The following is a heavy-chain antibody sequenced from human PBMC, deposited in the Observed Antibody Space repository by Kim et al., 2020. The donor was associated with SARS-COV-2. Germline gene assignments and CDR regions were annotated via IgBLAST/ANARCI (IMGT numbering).Heavy chain of an antibody. CDR2: INAGNGNT. J-gene: IGHJ6*02. D-gene: IGHD5-12*01. CDR1: GYTFTSYA. CDR3: ARVSGGYDYYYYGMDV. Sequence: ASVKVSCKASGYTFTSYAMHWVRQAPGQRLEWMGWINAGNGNTKYSQKFQGRVTITRDTYASTAYMELSSLRSEDTAVYYCARVSGGYDYYYYGMDVWGQGTTVTVSS. V-gene: IGHV1-3*01.